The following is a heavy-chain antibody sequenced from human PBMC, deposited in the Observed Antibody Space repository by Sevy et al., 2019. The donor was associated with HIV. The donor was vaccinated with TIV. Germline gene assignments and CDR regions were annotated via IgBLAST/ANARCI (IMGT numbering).Heavy chain of an antibody. D-gene: IGHD3-16*01. CDR3: ARIRGGREGVRPFHV. CDR1: GFSLTTSGMY. Sequence: SGPTLVKPTQTLTLTCTFSGFSLTTSGMYVSWIRQPPGKALEWLALIDWDDDKYYSTTLKTRLTISRDTSRNQVVLNMTNMDPVDTATYYCARIRGGREGVRPFHVWGQGTMVTVSS. V-gene: IGHV2-70*01. CDR2: IDWDDDK. J-gene: IGHJ3*01.